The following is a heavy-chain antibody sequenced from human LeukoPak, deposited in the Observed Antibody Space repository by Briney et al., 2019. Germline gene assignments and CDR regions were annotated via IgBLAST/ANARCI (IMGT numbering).Heavy chain of an antibody. CDR1: GDSLSSSSAA. CDR3: ARGDVNYYYSVDV. J-gene: IGHJ6*02. CDR2: TYFRSRWYN. Sequence: SQTLSLTCALSGDSLSSSSAAWNWFRQSPSRGLEWLGRTYFRSRWYNDYALSVKSRITINPDTSKSQFSLQLNSMTPEDTAVYYCARGDVNYYYSVDVWGQGTTVTVSS. V-gene: IGHV6-1*01.